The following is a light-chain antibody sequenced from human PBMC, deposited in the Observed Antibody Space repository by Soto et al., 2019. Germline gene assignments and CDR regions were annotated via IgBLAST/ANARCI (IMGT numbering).Light chain of an antibody. Sequence: IVLTQSPGTLSSSPGERATLSCRASQSVSTSNLAWYQQRPGQAPRLLIYGASRRATGIPDRFSGSGSGTDFTLTISRLEPEDLAVYYCQQYGGSPLFTFGPGTRVDFK. J-gene: IGKJ3*01. CDR3: QQYGGSPLFT. CDR1: QSVSTSN. V-gene: IGKV3-20*01. CDR2: GAS.